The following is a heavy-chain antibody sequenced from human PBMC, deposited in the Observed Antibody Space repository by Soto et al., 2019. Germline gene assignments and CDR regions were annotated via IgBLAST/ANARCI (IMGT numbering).Heavy chain of an antibody. CDR1: GGTFSNHT. Sequence: ASVKVSCKASGGTFSNHTISWVRQAPGQGLEWMGRIIPILNIANYAQKFEGRVTMTTDTSTSTAYMELRGLRSDDTAVYYCARVRQLVGYFYYYMDVWGKGTTVTVSS. D-gene: IGHD6-6*01. V-gene: IGHV1-69*02. CDR3: ARVRQLVGYFYYYMDV. J-gene: IGHJ6*03. CDR2: IIPILNIA.